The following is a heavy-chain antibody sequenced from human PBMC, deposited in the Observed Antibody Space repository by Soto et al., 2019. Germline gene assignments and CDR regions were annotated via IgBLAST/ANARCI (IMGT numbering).Heavy chain of an antibody. CDR2: ISSNGGST. CDR3: AKDFYDYGDFWYLDL. J-gene: IGHJ2*01. Sequence: PGGSLRLSCSASGFTFSSYAMHWVRQAPGKGLEYVSAISSNGGSTYYADSVKGRFTISRDNSKNTLYLQMSSLRAEDTAVYYCAKDFYDYGDFWYLDLCGRGTLVTVSS. CDR1: GFTFSSYA. V-gene: IGHV3-64D*06. D-gene: IGHD4-17*01.